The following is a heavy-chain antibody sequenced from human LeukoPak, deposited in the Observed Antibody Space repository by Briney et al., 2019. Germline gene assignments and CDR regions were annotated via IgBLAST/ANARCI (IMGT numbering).Heavy chain of an antibody. J-gene: IGHJ3*02. CDR2: ISGRGGST. Sequence: QPGGSLRLSCAASGFTFSSYAMSWVRQAPGKGLEWVSAISGRGGSTYYADSVKGRFTISRDNSKNTLYLQMNRLRAEDTAVYYCAKGAYYYDSSGYPRWDAFDIWGQGTMVTVSS. D-gene: IGHD3-22*01. CDR3: AKGAYYYDSSGYPRWDAFDI. V-gene: IGHV3-23*01. CDR1: GFTFSSYA.